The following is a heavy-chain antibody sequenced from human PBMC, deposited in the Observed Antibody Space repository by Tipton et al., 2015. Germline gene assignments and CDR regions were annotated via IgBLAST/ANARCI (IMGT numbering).Heavy chain of an antibody. CDR2: ISHSANT. CDR3: ACQDSDILPRDYQTVDY. V-gene: IGHV4-38-2*01. J-gene: IGHJ4*02. Sequence: TLSLTCAVSAYSITSDYYWGWIRQPPGKGLEWIGSISHSANTYYNPSLKSRVTISVDTSKNQFSLRERSVTAADTAVYYCACQDSDILPRDYQTVDYWGQGTLVTVSS. D-gene: IGHD3-9*01. CDR1: AYSITSDYY.